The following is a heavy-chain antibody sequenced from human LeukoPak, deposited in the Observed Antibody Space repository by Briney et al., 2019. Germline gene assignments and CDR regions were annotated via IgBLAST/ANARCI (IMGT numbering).Heavy chain of an antibody. CDR3: ARIELMDGYNYWDWVAFDI. CDR2: INPDNGVT. J-gene: IGHJ3*02. V-gene: IGHV1-2*02. CDR1: GYTFTGYY. Sequence: ASVKVSCKASGYTFTGYYIHWVRQAPGQGLEWMGWINPDNGVTNYAQKFQGRVTMTRDTSISTAYMELSRLRSDDTAVYYCARIELMDGYNYWDWVAFDIWGQGTMVTVSS. D-gene: IGHD5-24*01.